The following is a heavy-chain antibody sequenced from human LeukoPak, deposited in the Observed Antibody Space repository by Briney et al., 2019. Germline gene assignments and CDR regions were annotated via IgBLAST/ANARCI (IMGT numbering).Heavy chain of an antibody. D-gene: IGHD4-23*01. V-gene: IGHV3-74*01. CDR2: INSDGSNT. Sequence: GGSLRLSCAASGFAFSSHWMHWVAQVPGKGLVWLSRINSDGSNTIYADSVEGRFTISRDNVKNTLYLQMNSLRAEDTAVYYCTRDLMDFDYGDKGGNYWGQGTLVTVSS. CDR1: GFAFSSHW. J-gene: IGHJ4*02. CDR3: TRDLMDFDYGDKGGNY.